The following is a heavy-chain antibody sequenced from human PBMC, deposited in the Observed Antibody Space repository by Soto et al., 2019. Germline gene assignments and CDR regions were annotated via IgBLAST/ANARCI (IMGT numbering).Heavy chain of an antibody. CDR3: ARLMHYSHSGGSSHSGFDM. CDR1: GYTFTDYF. J-gene: IGHJ3*02. CDR2: FNPYSGGA. V-gene: IGHV1-2*02. D-gene: IGHD2-21*01. Sequence: QVQLVQSGAEVKKPGASVKVSCEASGYTFTDYFIHWVRQAPGQGLEWLGWFNPYSGGADLSQKFQGRVTMTRDTYISTAYMEVSSLRSDDTAVFYCARLMHYSHSGGSSHSGFDMWGQGTLVTVSS.